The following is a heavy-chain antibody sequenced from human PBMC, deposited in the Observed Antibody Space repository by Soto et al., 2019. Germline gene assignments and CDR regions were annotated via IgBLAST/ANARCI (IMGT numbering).Heavy chain of an antibody. Sequence: GASVKVSCKASGYTFTSYDINWVRQATGQGLEWMGWMNPNSGNTGYAQKFQGRVTMTRNTSISTAYMELSSLRSEDTAVYYCAIGLTNSSGWYKDYYYYYYGMDVWGQGTTVTVSS. J-gene: IGHJ6*02. CDR1: GYTFTSYD. D-gene: IGHD6-19*01. CDR3: AIGLTNSSGWYKDYYYYYYGMDV. V-gene: IGHV1-8*01. CDR2: MNPNSGNT.